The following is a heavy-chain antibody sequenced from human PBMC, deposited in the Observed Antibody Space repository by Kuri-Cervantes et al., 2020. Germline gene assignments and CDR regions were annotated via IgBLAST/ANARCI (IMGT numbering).Heavy chain of an antibody. Sequence: SETLSLTCTVSGGSISSYYWGWIRQPPGKGLEWIGSIYYSGSTYYNPSLKSRVTISVDTSKNQFSLKLSSVTAADTAVYYCAGPYYGGNSEDAFDIWGQGTMVTVSS. CDR3: AGPYYGGNSEDAFDI. V-gene: IGHV4-39*01. J-gene: IGHJ3*02. CDR1: GGSISSYY. CDR2: IYYSGST. D-gene: IGHD4-23*01.